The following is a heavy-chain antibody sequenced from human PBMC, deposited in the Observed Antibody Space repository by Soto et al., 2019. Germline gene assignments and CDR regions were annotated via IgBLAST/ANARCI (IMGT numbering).Heavy chain of an antibody. CDR1: GFTFSSYA. D-gene: IGHD6-19*01. J-gene: IGHJ4*02. CDR3: AKHSSGWYHYFDY. CDR2: ISGSGGST. V-gene: IGHV3-23*01. Sequence: GGSLRLSCAASGFTFSSYAMSWVRQAPGKGLEWVSAISGSGGSTYYADSVKGRFTISRDNSENTLYLQMNSLRAEDTAVYYCAKHSSGWYHYFDYWGQGTLVTVSS.